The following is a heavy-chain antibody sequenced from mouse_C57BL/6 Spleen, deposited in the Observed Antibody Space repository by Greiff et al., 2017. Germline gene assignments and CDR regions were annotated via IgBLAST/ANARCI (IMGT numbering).Heavy chain of an antibody. J-gene: IGHJ2*01. Sequence: DVMLVESGGGLVKPGGSLKLSCAASGFTFSSYAMSWVRQTPEKRLEWVATISDGGSYTYYPDNVKGRFTISRDNAKNNLYLQMSHLKSEDTAMYYCARDRDYYGSSGGDYFDYWGQGTTLTVSS. D-gene: IGHD1-1*01. CDR1: GFTFSSYA. V-gene: IGHV5-4*01. CDR2: ISDGGSYT. CDR3: ARDRDYYGSSGGDYFDY.